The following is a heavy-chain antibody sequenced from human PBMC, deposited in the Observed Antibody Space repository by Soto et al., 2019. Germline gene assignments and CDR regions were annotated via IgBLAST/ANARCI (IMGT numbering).Heavy chain of an antibody. CDR3: ATVHNTSRSFDY. Sequence: EVQLVESGGGVVQPGGSLRLSCAASGFSFSTYDMHWVRQVSGKGLEWVSTTGISGRTTYYADSVKGRFTVSRDDSKNTLHLQMSSLRAEDTAVYYCATVHNTSRSFDYWGQGTLVTVSS. V-gene: IGHV3-23*04. CDR1: GFSFSTYD. D-gene: IGHD1-20*01. J-gene: IGHJ4*02. CDR2: TGISGRTT.